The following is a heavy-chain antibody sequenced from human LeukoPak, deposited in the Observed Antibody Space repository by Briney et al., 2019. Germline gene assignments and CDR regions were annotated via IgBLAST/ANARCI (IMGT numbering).Heavy chain of an antibody. Sequence: GGSLRLSCAASGFTFTSYSMNWVRQAPGKGLEWVSSISSSSTYIYYADSVKGRFTISRDNAKNSLYLQMNSLRAEDTAVYFCARVRGYSFDSWGQGTLVTVSS. V-gene: IGHV3-21*01. CDR2: ISSSSTYI. D-gene: IGHD4-23*01. J-gene: IGHJ4*02. CDR1: GFTFTSYS. CDR3: ARVRGYSFDS.